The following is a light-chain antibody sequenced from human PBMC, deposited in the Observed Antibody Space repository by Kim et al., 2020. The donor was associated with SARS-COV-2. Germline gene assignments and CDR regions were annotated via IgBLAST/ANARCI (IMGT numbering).Light chain of an antibody. Sequence: SASVGDRVTITCRASQSITNYLNWYQQKPGKAPKVLIYTTSSLQSGLPSRFSGSGSGTDFTLTISSLQPEDFATYYCEQTYSTPTFGQGTRLEIK. V-gene: IGKV1-39*01. CDR1: QSITNY. J-gene: IGKJ5*01. CDR3: EQTYSTPT. CDR2: TTS.